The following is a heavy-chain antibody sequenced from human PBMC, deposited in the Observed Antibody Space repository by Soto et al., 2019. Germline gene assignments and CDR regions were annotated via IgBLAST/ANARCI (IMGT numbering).Heavy chain of an antibody. V-gene: IGHV1-69*13. J-gene: IGHJ6*02. Sequence: ASVKVSCKASGGTFSSYAISWVRQAPGQGLEWMGGIIPIFGTANYAQKFQGRVTITADESTSTAYMELSSLRSEDTAVYYCARSDIVVVPAAMLAHYYYYGMDVWGQGTTVTVSS. CDR1: GGTFSSYA. D-gene: IGHD2-2*01. CDR2: IIPIFGTA. CDR3: ARSDIVVVPAAMLAHYYYYGMDV.